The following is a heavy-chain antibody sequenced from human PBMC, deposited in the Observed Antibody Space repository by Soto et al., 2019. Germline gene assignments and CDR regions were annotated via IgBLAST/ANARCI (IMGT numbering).Heavy chain of an antibody. J-gene: IGHJ4*02. D-gene: IGHD1-20*01. V-gene: IGHV1-3*01. CDR2: INPGNGNT. CDR1: GYTFTSYA. CDR3: ARGITLPTPLDY. Sequence: ASVKVSCKASGYTFTSYAMHWVRRAPGQRLEWMGWINPGNGNTKYSQKFQGRVTITRDTSASTAYMELSSLRSEDTAVYYCARGITLPTPLDYWGQGTLVTRFS.